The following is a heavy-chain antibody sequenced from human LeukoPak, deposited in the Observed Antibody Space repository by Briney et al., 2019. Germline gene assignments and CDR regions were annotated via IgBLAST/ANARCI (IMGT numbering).Heavy chain of an antibody. V-gene: IGHV3-23*01. CDR3: AKGSTARGGNYWYMDV. D-gene: IGHD6-6*01. Sequence: GSLRLSFAASGFTFSNYAMSWVRQAPGKGLEWVSTISGSGATTYYPDSVKGRFAISRDNSKNTLYLQMNSLRAEDTAVYYCAKGSTARGGNYWYMDVWGKGTTVTVSS. CDR2: ISGSGATT. CDR1: GFTFSNYA. J-gene: IGHJ6*03.